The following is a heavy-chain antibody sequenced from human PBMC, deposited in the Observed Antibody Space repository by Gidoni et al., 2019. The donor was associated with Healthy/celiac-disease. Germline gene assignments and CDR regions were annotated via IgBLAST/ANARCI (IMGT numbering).Heavy chain of an antibody. J-gene: IGHJ4*02. Sequence: QVQLVESGACVVQPGRSLRLSCAASGLPFSSYGMHWVRQAPGKGLEWVAVISYDGSNKYYADSVKGRFTISRDNSKNTLYLQMNSLRAEDTAVYYCAKDEARILEYFDYWGQGTLVTVSS. CDR1: GLPFSSYG. CDR3: AKDEARILEYFDY. CDR2: ISYDGSNK. V-gene: IGHV3-30*18.